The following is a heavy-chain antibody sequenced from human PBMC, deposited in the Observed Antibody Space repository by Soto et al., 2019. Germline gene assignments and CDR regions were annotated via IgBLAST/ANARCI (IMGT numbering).Heavy chain of an antibody. J-gene: IGHJ6*02. Sequence: QGQLEQSGAEVRKPGSSVKVSCKASGGSFSSYAISWVRQAPGQGLEWMGGIVPVLGTSHSAQKFQGRVTFSTADSTTTAYMELSSLRSEHTAVYYRARDSPGGGYYYGVDVWGQGNTVTVSS. CDR3: ARDSPGGGYYYGVDV. CDR2: IVPVLGTS. V-gene: IGHV1-69*01. CDR1: GGSFSSYA. D-gene: IGHD3-16*01.